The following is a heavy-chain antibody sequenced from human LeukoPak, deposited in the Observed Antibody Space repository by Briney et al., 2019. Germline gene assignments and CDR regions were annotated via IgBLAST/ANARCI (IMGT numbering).Heavy chain of an antibody. CDR1: ILNLKILC. CDR3: AKDPNGDYIGTFDI. Sequence: GGSLSLSRAISILNLKILCIAWVSQARGKGQGWVCFNSGNGGSTQYAASVQGRFAISGDDSKNTLYLQMNSLRAEDTAVYFCAKDPNGDYIGTFDIWGQGTMVTVSS. V-gene: IGHV3-23*01. D-gene: IGHD4-17*01. CDR2: NSGNGGST. J-gene: IGHJ3*02.